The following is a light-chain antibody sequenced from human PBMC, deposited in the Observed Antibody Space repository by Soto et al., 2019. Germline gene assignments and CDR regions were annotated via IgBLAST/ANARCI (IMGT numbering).Light chain of an antibody. CDR2: DVS. CDR3: SSYTSSNTLV. V-gene: IGLV2-14*03. J-gene: IGLJ2*01. CDR1: RSDVGGYNY. Sequence: QSALTQPASVSGSPGQSITISCTGSRSDVGGYNYVSWYQQHPDKAPKLMIYDVSNRPSRVSNRFSGSKSGNTASLTISGLQAEDEADYYCSSYTSSNTLVFGGGTKLTVL.